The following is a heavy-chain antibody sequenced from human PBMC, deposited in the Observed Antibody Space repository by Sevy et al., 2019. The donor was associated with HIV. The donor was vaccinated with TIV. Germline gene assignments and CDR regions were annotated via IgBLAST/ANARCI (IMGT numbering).Heavy chain of an antibody. J-gene: IGHJ6*02. CDR1: GISFTTSG. CDR3: AKDFTGYNGMDV. CDR2: ISYHGRDK. D-gene: IGHD3-9*01. Sequence: GGSLRLSCIVSGISFTTSGMHWVRQAPGKGLEWVAVISYHGRDKFYAESVKGRSTISRDNSKNMLYLQMNSLRAEDTGVYYCAKDFTGYNGMDVWGQRTMVTVSS. V-gene: IGHV3-30*18.